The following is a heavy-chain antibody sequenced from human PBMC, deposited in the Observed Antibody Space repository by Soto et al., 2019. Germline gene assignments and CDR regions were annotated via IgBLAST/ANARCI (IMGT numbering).Heavy chain of an antibody. V-gene: IGHV1-69*08. CDR2: IIPILDLP. CDR1: GGTFSNFT. Sequence: QVQLVQSGAEVKKPGSSVKVSCRASGGTFSNFTINWVRQAPGQGLEWMGRIIPILDLPTYAQKFQGRVTITADTSTGTAYMDLSSLRSDDTAVYYCAREPPRPTGGYFYYYMDVWGTGTTVTVSS. J-gene: IGHJ6*03. CDR3: AREPPRPTGGYFYYYMDV. D-gene: IGHD1-1*01.